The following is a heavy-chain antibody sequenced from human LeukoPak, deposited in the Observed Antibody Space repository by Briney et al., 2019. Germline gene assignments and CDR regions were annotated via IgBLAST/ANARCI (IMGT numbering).Heavy chain of an antibody. CDR1: GYTFTDYD. D-gene: IGHD4-11*01. J-gene: IGHJ4*02. CDR2: VDPEDGET. CDR3: ATAYSKGPVDY. V-gene: IGHV1-69-2*01. Sequence: ASVKVSCKVSGYTFTDYDMHWVQQAPGKGLEWMGLVDPEDGETIYAEKFQGRVTITADTSTDTAYMELSSLRSEDTAVYYCATAYSKGPVDYWGLGTLVTVSS.